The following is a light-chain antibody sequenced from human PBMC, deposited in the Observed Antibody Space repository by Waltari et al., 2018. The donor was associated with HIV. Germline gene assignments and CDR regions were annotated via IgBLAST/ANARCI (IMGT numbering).Light chain of an antibody. CDR3: SSYAGRNNRLV. CDR1: RNDVGTYAY. CDR2: EVN. V-gene: IGLV2-8*01. J-gene: IGLJ2*01. Sequence: QSALTQPPSASGSPGQSVTISCTGTRNDVGTYAYVSWYQQHPGKAPKLLIYEVNQRPSGVPDRFSGSKSDNTASLTVSGLQAEDEADYYCSSYAGRNNRLVFGGGTKLTVL.